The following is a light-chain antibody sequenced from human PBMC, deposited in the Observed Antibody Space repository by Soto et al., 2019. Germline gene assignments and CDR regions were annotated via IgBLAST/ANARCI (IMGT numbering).Light chain of an antibody. J-gene: IGLJ2*01. Sequence: QSVLTQPPSVSGAPGQRVTISCTGSSSNIGAGYDVHWYQQLPGTAPKLLIYGNSNRPSGVPDRFSGSKSGTSASLAITGLQAEDESYYYCQSYDSSPFFGGGTKVTVL. CDR1: SSNIGAGYD. CDR3: QSYDSSPF. CDR2: GNS. V-gene: IGLV1-40*01.